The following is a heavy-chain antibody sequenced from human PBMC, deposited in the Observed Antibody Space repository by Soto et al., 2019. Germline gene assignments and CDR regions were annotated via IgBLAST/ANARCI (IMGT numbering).Heavy chain of an antibody. Sequence: EVQLLESGGGLVQPGGSLRLSCVASGFSFSGYAMSWVRQAPGKGLVWVSSMTATGVSIYYADSVRGRFTISRDNSKNTLYLQMSSLRAEETARYYCAKDSIPYSSSYDLDHWGRGALVTVSS. D-gene: IGHD6-6*01. CDR3: AKDSIPYSSSYDLDH. CDR2: MTATGVSI. J-gene: IGHJ4*02. CDR1: GFSFSGYA. V-gene: IGHV3-23*01.